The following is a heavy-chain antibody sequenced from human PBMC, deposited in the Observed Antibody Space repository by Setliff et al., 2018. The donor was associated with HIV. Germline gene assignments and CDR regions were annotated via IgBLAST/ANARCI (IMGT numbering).Heavy chain of an antibody. D-gene: IGHD5-18*01. CDR2: IIPIFGTA. J-gene: IGHJ4*02. CDR3: ARRGRFTGGYSYGSDYFEY. Sequence: VKVSCKASGGTFSSYAISWVRQAPGQGLEWMGGIIPIFGTANYAQKFQGRVTITADESASTTYMELSSLRSEDTAMYHCARRGRFTGGYSYGSDYFEYWGQGTLVTVSS. CDR1: GGTFSSYA. V-gene: IGHV1-69*13.